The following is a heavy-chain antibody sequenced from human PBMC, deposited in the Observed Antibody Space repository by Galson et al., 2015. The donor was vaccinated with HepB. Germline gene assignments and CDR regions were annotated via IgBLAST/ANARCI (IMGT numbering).Heavy chain of an antibody. CDR1: GFTFSSYA. CDR2: ISSNGGST. D-gene: IGHD2-15*01. J-gene: IGHJ4*02. Sequence: SLRLSCAASGFTFSSYAMHWVRQAPGKGLEYVSAISSNGGSTYYADSVKGRFTISRDNSKNTLYLQMSSLRAEDTAVYYCVKELFSNVVADDYWGQGTLVTVSS. CDR3: VKELFSNVVADDY. V-gene: IGHV3-64D*06.